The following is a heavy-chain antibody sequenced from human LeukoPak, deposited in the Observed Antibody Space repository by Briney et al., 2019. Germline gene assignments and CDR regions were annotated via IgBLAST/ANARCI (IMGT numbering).Heavy chain of an antibody. D-gene: IGHD6-13*01. CDR2: INTNTGNP. CDR1: GYTFTSYY. Sequence: ASVKVSCKASGYTFTSYYMHWVRQAPGQGLEWMGWINTNTGNPTYAQGFTGRLVFSLDTSVSTAYLQISSLKAEDTAVYYCARWVAAAKLGFDPWGQGTLVTVSS. CDR3: ARWVAAAKLGFDP. J-gene: IGHJ5*02. V-gene: IGHV7-4-1*02.